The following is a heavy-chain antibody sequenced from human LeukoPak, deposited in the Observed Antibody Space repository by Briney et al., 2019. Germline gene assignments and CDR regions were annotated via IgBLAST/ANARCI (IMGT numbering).Heavy chain of an antibody. CDR2: ISGSGGST. CDR3: TTANYFGSGTYRRYFDY. Sequence: PGGSLRLSCAASGFTFSSYAMSRVRQAPGKGLEWVSAISGSGGSTHYADSVKGRFTISRDNSKNTLFLQMNSLKTEDTAVYYCTTANYFGSGTYRRYFDYWGQGTLVTVSS. V-gene: IGHV3-23*01. D-gene: IGHD3-10*01. J-gene: IGHJ4*02. CDR1: GFTFSSYA.